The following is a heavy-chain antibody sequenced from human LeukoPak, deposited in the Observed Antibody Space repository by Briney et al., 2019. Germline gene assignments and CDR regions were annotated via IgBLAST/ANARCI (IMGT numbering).Heavy chain of an antibody. CDR3: ARTGGDSSGPWCFDY. Sequence: SETLSLTCTVSGGSISSYHWSWIRQPPGKGLEWIGYIYYSGSTNYNPSLKSRVTISVDTSKNQFSLKLSSVTAADTAVYYCARTGGDSSGPWCFDYWGQGTLVTVSS. CDR2: IYYSGST. V-gene: IGHV4-59*01. CDR1: GGSISSYH. J-gene: IGHJ4*02. D-gene: IGHD6-19*01.